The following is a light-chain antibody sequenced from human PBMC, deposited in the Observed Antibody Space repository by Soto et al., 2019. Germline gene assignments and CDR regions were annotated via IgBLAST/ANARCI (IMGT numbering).Light chain of an antibody. CDR2: GAS. Sequence: EIVMTQSPGALYVSPGGGCTRSCSASQSVRTKLAWYQQKAGQAPRLLIYGASTRATGIPDRFSGSGSGTEFTLTISSLQSEDFAVYYCQQYNSWPPITFGQGTRLEIK. V-gene: IGKV3-15*01. J-gene: IGKJ5*01. CDR3: QQYNSWPPIT. CDR1: QSVRTK.